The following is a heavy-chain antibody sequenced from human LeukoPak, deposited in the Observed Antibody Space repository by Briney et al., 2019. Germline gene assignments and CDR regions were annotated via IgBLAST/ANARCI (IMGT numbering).Heavy chain of an antibody. CDR3: EKQHAATGGYFDY. CDR1: GFSCSSYA. D-gene: IGHD3-16*01. J-gene: IGHJ4*02. Sequence: GGSLRLSCAASGFSCSSYAMSWVRHAPGKGLEWGSAISGSAGSTYYADSVKGRFTISRANSKYTLYLQMNSLRAEDTAVYYCEKQHAATGGYFDYWGQGTLVTVSS. CDR2: ISGSAGST. V-gene: IGHV3-23*01.